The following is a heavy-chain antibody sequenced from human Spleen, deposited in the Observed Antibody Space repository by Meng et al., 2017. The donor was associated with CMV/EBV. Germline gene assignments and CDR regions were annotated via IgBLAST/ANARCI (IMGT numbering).Heavy chain of an antibody. D-gene: IGHD1-26*01. V-gene: IGHV1-18*01. Sequence: ASVKVSCKASGYIFTKYGVNWMRQAPGQGPEWMGWISAYNGDTMYAPKVQGRVTMTRDTSTSTVYMELSSLRSEDTAVYYCARDIVGATTYYYGMDVWGQGTTVTVSS. J-gene: IGHJ6*02. CDR2: ISAYNGDT. CDR1: GYIFTKYG. CDR3: ARDIVGATTYYYGMDV.